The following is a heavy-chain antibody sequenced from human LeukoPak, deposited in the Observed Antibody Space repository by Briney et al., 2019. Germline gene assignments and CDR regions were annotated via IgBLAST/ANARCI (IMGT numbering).Heavy chain of an antibody. CDR2: ISYDGSHK. CDR1: GFSFSTHD. CDR3: ARVPHIVVVPAAPGGDYYYYYGMDV. D-gene: IGHD2-2*01. J-gene: IGHJ6*02. V-gene: IGHV3-30*03. Sequence: PGGSLRLSCAASGFSFSTHDMHWVRQAPGKGLEWVAVISYDGSHKDYADSVKGQFTTSRDNSKNTLYLQMNSLRAEDTAVYYCARVPHIVVVPAAPGGDYYYYYGMDVWGQGTTVTVSS.